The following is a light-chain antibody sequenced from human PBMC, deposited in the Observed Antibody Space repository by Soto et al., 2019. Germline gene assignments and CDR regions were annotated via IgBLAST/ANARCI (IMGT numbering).Light chain of an antibody. J-gene: IGKJ4*01. Sequence: EMVMTQSPATLSVSPGGRVTLSCRASQSVSSNLAWYQQKPGQAPRLLIYGASTRATGVPARFSGSGSGTDFTLTISSLQPEDVAAYYCQKYNSAPLTFGGGTKVDIK. V-gene: IGKV3-15*01. CDR2: GAS. CDR3: QKYNSAPLT. CDR1: QSVSSN.